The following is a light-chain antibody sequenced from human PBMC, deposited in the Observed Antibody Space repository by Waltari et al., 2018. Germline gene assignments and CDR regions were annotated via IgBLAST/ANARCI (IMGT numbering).Light chain of an antibody. J-gene: IGKJ1*01. CDR1: QIISGW. Sequence: DIQMTQSPSTLSASVGDRVTITWRASQIISGWLAWYQQQPGKAPKLLIHKASVLESGVPSRFSGSGSGSGIEFTLTISSLQPDDFATYHCQQYSNYPWTFGQGTRVEIK. CDR2: KAS. V-gene: IGKV1-5*03. CDR3: QQYSNYPWT.